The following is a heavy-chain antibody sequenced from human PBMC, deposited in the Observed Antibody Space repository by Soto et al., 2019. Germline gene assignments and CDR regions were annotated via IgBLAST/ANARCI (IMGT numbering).Heavy chain of an antibody. CDR2: ISYDGSNK. V-gene: IGHV3-30*18. CDR1: GFTFSSYG. J-gene: IGHJ4*02. D-gene: IGHD1-7*01. CDR3: AKERTSIIC. Sequence: QVQLVESGGGVVQPGRSLRLSCAASGFTFSSYGMHWVRQAPGKGLEWVAVISYDGSNKYYADSVKGRFTISRDNSKNTLYLQMNSLSAEDTAVYYCAKERTSIICRGQGTLVTVSS.